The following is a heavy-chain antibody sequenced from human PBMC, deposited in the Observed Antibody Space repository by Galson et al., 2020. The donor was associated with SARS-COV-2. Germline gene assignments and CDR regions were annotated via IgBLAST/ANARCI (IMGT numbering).Heavy chain of an antibody. CDR1: GFTFSDYY. V-gene: IGHV3-11*01. Sequence: GESLKISCAASGFTFSDYYMSWIRQAPGKGLEWVSYISSSGSTIYYADSVKGRFTISRDNAKNSLYLQMNSLRAEDTAVYYCARDLTTVTTRWFDPWGQGTLVTVSS. CDR2: ISSSGSTI. D-gene: IGHD4-17*01. J-gene: IGHJ5*02. CDR3: ARDLTTVTTRWFDP.